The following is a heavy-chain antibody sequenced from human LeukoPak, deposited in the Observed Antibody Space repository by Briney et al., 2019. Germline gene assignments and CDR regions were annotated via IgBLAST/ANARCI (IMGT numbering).Heavy chain of an antibody. CDR3: SKLGGILTGYYPFDY. Sequence: GGSLRLSCAASGFTFSSYAMSWVRQAPGKGLEWVSAISGSGGSTYYADSVKGRFTISRDNSKNTLYLQMNSRRAEDTAVYYCSKLGGILTGYYPFDYWGQGTLVTVSS. CDR1: GFTFSSYA. J-gene: IGHJ4*02. V-gene: IGHV3-23*01. CDR2: ISGSGGST. D-gene: IGHD3-9*01.